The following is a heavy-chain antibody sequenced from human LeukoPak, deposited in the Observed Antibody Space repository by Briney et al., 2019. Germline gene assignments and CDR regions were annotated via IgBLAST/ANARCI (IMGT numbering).Heavy chain of an antibody. Sequence: GGSLRLSCAASGFTFSNYAMSWVRQAPGKGLEWVSSIGGSGVSTYYADSVKGRFTISRDTSKNTLYLQMDSLRAEDTAVYYCAKLVATISDWGQGTLVIVSS. CDR2: IGGSGVST. D-gene: IGHD5-12*01. V-gene: IGHV3-23*01. CDR3: AKLVATISD. CDR1: GFTFSNYA. J-gene: IGHJ4*02.